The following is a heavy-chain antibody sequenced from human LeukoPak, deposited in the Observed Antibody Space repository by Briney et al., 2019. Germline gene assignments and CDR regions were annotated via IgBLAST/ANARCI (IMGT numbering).Heavy chain of an antibody. CDR3: ARCPGIAVAGTGAFDI. D-gene: IGHD6-19*01. Sequence: PSETLSLTCTVSGGSTSYYYWSWIRQAPGKGLEWIGYIYYSESTNYNPSLKSRVTISVDTSKNQFSLKLSSVTAADTAVYYCARCPGIAVAGTGAFDIWGQGTMVTVSS. V-gene: IGHV4-59*08. CDR2: IYYSEST. J-gene: IGHJ3*02. CDR1: GGSTSYYY.